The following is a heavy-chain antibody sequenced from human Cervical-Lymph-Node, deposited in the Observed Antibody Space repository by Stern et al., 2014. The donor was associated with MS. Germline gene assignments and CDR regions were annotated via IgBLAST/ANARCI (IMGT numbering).Heavy chain of an antibody. Sequence: EVHLVESGGGVIQPGGSLRLSCTASGFTVSRDYMTWVRQAPGKGLEWVSLITNVGSTFYTDPVKGRFTISRDDSKNTVYLHMTSLRAEDTAMYYCARDTSSPERSDWWGQGTLVTVSS. V-gene: IGHV3-53*01. CDR2: ITNVGST. J-gene: IGHJ4*02. CDR3: ARDTSSPERSDW. D-gene: IGHD1-1*01. CDR1: GFTVSRDY.